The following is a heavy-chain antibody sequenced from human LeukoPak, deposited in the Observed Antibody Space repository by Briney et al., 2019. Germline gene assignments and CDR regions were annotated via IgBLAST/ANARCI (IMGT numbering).Heavy chain of an antibody. Sequence: SETLSLTCTVSGGSISSGSWSWIRQPPGKGLEWIGYIHYSGSTNYNPSLKSRVTISIDTSKNQFSLKLSSVTAADTAVYYCARYYYGSGPFDYWGQGTLVTVSS. CDR2: IHYSGST. V-gene: IGHV4-59*01. D-gene: IGHD3-10*01. CDR1: GGSISSGS. CDR3: ARYYYGSGPFDY. J-gene: IGHJ4*02.